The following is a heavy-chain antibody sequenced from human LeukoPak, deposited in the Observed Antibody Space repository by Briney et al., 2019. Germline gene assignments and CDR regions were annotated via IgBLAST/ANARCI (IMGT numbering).Heavy chain of an antibody. CDR1: GFIFSSYG. J-gene: IGHJ4*02. V-gene: IGHV3-30*02. CDR2: IRFDGSNT. D-gene: IGHD4-11*01. Sequence: GGSLRLSCAASGFIFSSYGMHWVRQAPGKGLEWVTFIRFDGSNTYYSDSVKGRFTISRDNSKNTVYLQMNSLRVDDTAVYYCAKGLTTHDYWGQGTLVTVSS. CDR3: AKGLTTHDY.